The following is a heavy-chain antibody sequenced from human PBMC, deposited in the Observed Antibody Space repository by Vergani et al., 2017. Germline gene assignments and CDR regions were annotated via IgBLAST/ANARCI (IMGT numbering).Heavy chain of an antibody. CDR1: GGTFSSYA. V-gene: IGHV1-69*04. J-gene: IGHJ4*02. Sequence: QVQLVQSGAEVKKPGSSVKVSCKASGGTFSSYAISWVRQAPGQGLEWMGRIIPILGIANYAQKFQGRVTITAEKSTSTAYMELSSLRSEDTAVYYCASKGSGSYYNRGTYFDYWGQGTLVTVSS. D-gene: IGHD3-10*01. CDR3: ASKGSGSYYNRGTYFDY. CDR2: IIPILGIA.